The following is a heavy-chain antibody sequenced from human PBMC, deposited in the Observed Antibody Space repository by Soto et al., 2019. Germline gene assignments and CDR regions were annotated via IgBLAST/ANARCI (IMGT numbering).Heavy chain of an antibody. V-gene: IGHV3-23*01. D-gene: IGHD6-19*01. Sequence: EVQVLESGGGLVQPGGSLRLSCAASGFTFSSHAMSWVRQAPGKGLEWVSAISGSGGSTYYADSVKGRFTISRDNSKNTLYLQMNSLRAEDTAVYYCAKGEYSSGWLYYFDYWGQGTLVTVSS. J-gene: IGHJ4*02. CDR1: GFTFSSHA. CDR2: ISGSGGST. CDR3: AKGEYSSGWLYYFDY.